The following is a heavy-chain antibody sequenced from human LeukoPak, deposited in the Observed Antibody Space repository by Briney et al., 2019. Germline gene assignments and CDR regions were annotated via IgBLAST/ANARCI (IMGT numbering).Heavy chain of an antibody. CDR1: GYTFTGYY. J-gene: IGHJ4*02. D-gene: IGHD2/OR15-2a*01. V-gene: IGHV1-18*04. CDR3: ARDFYGPDY. Sequence: ASVKVSCKASGYTFTGYYMHWVRQAPGQGLEWMGWISAYNGNTNYAQKLQGRVTMTTDTSTSTAYMELRSLRSDDTAVYYCARDFYGPDYWGQGTLVTVSS. CDR2: ISAYNGNT.